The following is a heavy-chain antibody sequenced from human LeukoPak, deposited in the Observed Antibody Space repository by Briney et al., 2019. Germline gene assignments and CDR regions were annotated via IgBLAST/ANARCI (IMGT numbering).Heavy chain of an antibody. Sequence: QPGGSLRLSCAASGFTFKNYWMNWVRQAPGTGLVWVSRIDHDGSGTSYADSVKGRFTVSRDNAKSTLYLQMNTLRAEDTAVYYCVRDLPQTGYSYDYWGQGTLVTVSS. CDR3: VRDLPQTGYSYDY. V-gene: IGHV3-74*01. CDR2: IDHDGSGT. J-gene: IGHJ4*02. D-gene: IGHD5-18*01. CDR1: GFTFKNYW.